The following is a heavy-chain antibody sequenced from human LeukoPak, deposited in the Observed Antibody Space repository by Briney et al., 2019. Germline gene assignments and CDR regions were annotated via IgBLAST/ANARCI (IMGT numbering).Heavy chain of an antibody. CDR3: AREYNYYDSSGWDAFEI. J-gene: IGHJ3*02. Sequence: PSETLSLTCTVSGGSISTYYWNWIRQPPGKGLEWIGYIYYSGSTNYNPSLKGRVTISVDTSKNQFSLKLSSVTAADTAVYYCAREYNYYDSSGWDAFEIWGQGTMVTVSS. V-gene: IGHV4-59*01. CDR2: IYYSGST. CDR1: GGSISTYY. D-gene: IGHD3-22*01.